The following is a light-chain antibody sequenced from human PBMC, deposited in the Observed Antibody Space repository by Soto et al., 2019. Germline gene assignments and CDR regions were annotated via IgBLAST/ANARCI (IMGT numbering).Light chain of an antibody. V-gene: IGLV1-51*02. Sequence: QSVLTQPPSVSAAPGQEVTISCSGSTSDLGNNYVSWYQQLPGTAPKLLIYENNKRPPGIPDRLSGSKSGTSATLGITGLQTGDEADYYCGTWDSSLSAVVFGGVTKLTVL. CDR1: TSDLGNNY. J-gene: IGLJ2*01. CDR3: GTWDSSLSAVV. CDR2: ENN.